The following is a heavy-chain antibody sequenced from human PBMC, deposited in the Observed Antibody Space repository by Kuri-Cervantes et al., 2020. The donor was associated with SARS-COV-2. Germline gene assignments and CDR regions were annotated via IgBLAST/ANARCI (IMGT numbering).Heavy chain of an antibody. CDR3: ARDWGVREAAAGTPYWYFDL. D-gene: IGHD6-13*01. CDR2: IIPIFGTA. CDR1: VGTFSSYA. Sequence: SVKVSCKASVGTFSSYAISWVRQAPGQGLEWMGGIIPIFGTANYAQKFKGRVTITTDESTSTAYMELNSLRSEDTAVYYCARDWGVREAAAGTPYWYFDLWGRGTLVTVSS. J-gene: IGHJ2*01. V-gene: IGHV1-69*05.